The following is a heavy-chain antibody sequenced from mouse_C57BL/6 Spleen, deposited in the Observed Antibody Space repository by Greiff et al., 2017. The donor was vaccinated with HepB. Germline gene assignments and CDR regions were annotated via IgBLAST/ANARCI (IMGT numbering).Heavy chain of an antibody. Sequence: EVQLQQSGAELVRPGASVKLSCTASGFNIKDYYMHWVKQRPEQGLEWIGWIDPENGDTEYASKFQGKATITADTSSNTAYLQLSSLTSEATAVYYCTTYYYGSSALDYWGQGTTLTVSS. CDR2: IDPENGDT. J-gene: IGHJ2*01. V-gene: IGHV14-4*01. D-gene: IGHD1-1*01. CDR1: GFNIKDYY. CDR3: TTYYYGSSALDY.